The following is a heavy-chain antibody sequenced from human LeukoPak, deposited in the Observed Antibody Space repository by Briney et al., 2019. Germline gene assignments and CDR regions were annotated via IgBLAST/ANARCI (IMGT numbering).Heavy chain of an antibody. V-gene: IGHV3-7*01. Sequence: GGSLGLPCAASGFTFSTYWVAWVRQAPGKGLEWVANIKGDESAKHQADSVKGRFTISRDNAQNSVYLQMSSLRGEDTAVYYCARDVGGSLVYWGQGTLVTVSS. CDR2: IKGDESAK. CDR3: ARDVGGSLVY. CDR1: GFTFSTYW. D-gene: IGHD1-26*01. J-gene: IGHJ4*02.